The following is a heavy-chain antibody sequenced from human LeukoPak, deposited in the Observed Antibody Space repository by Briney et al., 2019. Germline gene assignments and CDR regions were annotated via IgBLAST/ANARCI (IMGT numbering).Heavy chain of an antibody. V-gene: IGHV1-46*01. Sequence: GASVKVSCKASGYTFSTYYMHWVRQAPGQGLEWMGIINPSGGSTSYAQKFQGRVTITADKSTSTAYMELSSLRSEDTAVYYCARDHRSGAHDYWGQGTLVTVSS. CDR3: ARDHRSGAHDY. CDR2: INPSGGST. J-gene: IGHJ4*02. CDR1: GYTFSTYY.